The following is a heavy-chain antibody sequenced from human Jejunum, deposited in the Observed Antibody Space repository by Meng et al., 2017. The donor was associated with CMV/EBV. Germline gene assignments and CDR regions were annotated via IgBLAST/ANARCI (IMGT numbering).Heavy chain of an antibody. CDR2: ISPHSGGT. V-gene: IGHV1-2*02. D-gene: IGHD2-8*01. Sequence: HWVRQATGQGLEWMGWISPHSGGTKYAQKFQGRVTMTRDTSISTAYMEVTRLSSDDTAVYYCARDRYCHNGICQAPATYYFGMGVWGQGTTVTVSS. CDR3: ARDRYCHNGICQAPATYYFGMGV. J-gene: IGHJ6*02.